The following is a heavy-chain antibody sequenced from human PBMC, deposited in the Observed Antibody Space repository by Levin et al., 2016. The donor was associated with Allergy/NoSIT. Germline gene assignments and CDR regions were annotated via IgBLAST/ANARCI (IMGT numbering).Heavy chain of an antibody. D-gene: IGHD3-10*01. V-gene: IGHV3-30*18. J-gene: IGHJ4*02. CDR2: ISYDGSNK. Sequence: WIRQPPGKGLEWVAVISYDGSNKYYADSVKGRFTISRDNSKNTLSLQMNSLRAEDTAVYYCAKDNLNPMVRGVSIPYYFDYWGQGTLVTVSS. CDR3: AKDNLNPMVRGVSIPYYFDY.